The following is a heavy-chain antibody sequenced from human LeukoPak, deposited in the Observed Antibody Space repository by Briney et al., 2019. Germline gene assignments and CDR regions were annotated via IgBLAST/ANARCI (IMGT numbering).Heavy chain of an antibody. CDR1: GGSISSYY. CDR3: AREAYYYDSSGYSL. CDR2: IYYSGST. Sequence: SETLSLTCTVSGGSISSYYWSWIRQPPGKGLEWIGYIYYSGSTNYNPSLKSRVTISVDTSKNQFSLKLSPVTAADTAVYYCAREAYYYDSSGYSLWGQGTLVTVSS. V-gene: IGHV4-59*01. D-gene: IGHD3-22*01. J-gene: IGHJ4*02.